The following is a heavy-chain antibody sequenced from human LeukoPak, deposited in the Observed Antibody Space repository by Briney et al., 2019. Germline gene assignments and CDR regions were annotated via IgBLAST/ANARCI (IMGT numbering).Heavy chain of an antibody. V-gene: IGHV4-61*08. CDR2: IYYSGST. D-gene: IGHD2-15*01. J-gene: IGHJ6*02. CDR3: ARDSRVVVAAKYYYYGMDV. CDR1: GDSISSGGYH. Sequence: SQTLSLTCTVSGDSISSGGYHWNWIRQRPGKGLEWIGYIYYSGSTNYNPSLKSRVTISVDTSKNQFSLKLSSVTAADTAVYYCARDSRVVVAAKYYYYGMDVWGQGTTVTVSS.